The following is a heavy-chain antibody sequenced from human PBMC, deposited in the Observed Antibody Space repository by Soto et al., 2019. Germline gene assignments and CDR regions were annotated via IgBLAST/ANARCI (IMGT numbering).Heavy chain of an antibody. CDR3: ARDGDQRSFQH. Sequence: EVQLLESGGGLVQPGGSLRLSCAASGFTVSDYYMSWVRQAPGKGLEWVSLIHGGGITYYADSVKGRFTISRDTSRNTWYLQMNSLRAEETAVYYCARDGDQRSFQHWGQGTLVTVSS. CDR2: IHGGGIT. D-gene: IGHD7-27*01. J-gene: IGHJ1*01. CDR1: GFTVSDYY. V-gene: IGHV3-66*01.